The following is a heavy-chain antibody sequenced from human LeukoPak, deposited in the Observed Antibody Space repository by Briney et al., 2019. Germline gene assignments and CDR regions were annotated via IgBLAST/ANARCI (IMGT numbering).Heavy chain of an antibody. V-gene: IGHV1-8*01. J-gene: IGHJ6*03. Sequence: ASVKVSCKASGYTFTSYDINWVRQATGQGLEWMGWMNPNSGNTGYAQKFQGRVTMTRNTSISTAYMELSSLRSEDTAVYYCARSGGSSPISGYYYYYMDVWGKGTTVTVS. CDR1: GYTFTSYD. CDR2: MNPNSGNT. D-gene: IGHD6-13*01. CDR3: ARSGGSSPISGYYYYYMDV.